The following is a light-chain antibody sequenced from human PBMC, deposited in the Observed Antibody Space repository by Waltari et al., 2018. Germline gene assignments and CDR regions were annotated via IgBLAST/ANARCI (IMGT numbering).Light chain of an antibody. Sequence: SYELTQPPSLSVSPGQTASITCSGDKLGYKYISWCQKKPGLPPVLVIYQDRKRPSGIPERFSGSNSGSAATLTISGTQAMDEADYFCQAWDSSTFYVFGTGTKVSVL. V-gene: IGLV3-1*01. CDR2: QDR. CDR1: KLGYKY. CDR3: QAWDSSTFYV. J-gene: IGLJ1*01.